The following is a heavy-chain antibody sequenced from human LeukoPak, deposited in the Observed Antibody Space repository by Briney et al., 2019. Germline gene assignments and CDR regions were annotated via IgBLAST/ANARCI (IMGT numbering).Heavy chain of an antibody. CDR3: ATGYYGSGSYYNVGIGY. V-gene: IGHV1-24*01. CDR1: GYTLTELS. D-gene: IGHD3-10*01. Sequence: ASVKVSCKVSGYTLTELSMHWVRQAPGKGLEWMGGFGPEDGETIYAQKFQGRATMTEDTSTDTAYMELSSLRSEDTAVYYCATGYYGSGSYYNVGIGYWGQGTLVTVSS. J-gene: IGHJ4*02. CDR2: FGPEDGET.